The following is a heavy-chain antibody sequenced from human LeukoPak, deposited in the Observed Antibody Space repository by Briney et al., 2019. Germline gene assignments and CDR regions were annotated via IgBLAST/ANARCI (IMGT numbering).Heavy chain of an antibody. CDR2: INSDGSTT. Sequence: GGSLRLSCAASGFTFSDTWMHWVRQAPGKGLVWVSRINSDGSTTSYADSVKGRFTISRDNAKNTLYLQMNSLRAEDTAVYYCARDDYGGRGEFDYWGQGTLVTVSS. CDR1: GFTFSDTW. V-gene: IGHV3-74*01. J-gene: IGHJ4*02. D-gene: IGHD4-23*01. CDR3: ARDDYGGRGEFDY.